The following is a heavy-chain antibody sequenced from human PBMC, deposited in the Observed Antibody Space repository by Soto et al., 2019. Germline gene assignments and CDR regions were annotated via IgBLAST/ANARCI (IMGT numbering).Heavy chain of an antibody. CDR3: ARGEVYYYDSSGYYRANDAFDI. CDR2: IYYSGST. Sequence: QVQLQESGPGLVKPSQTLSLTCTVSGGSISSGGYYWSWIRQHPGKGLEWIGYIYYSGSTYYNPSLKSRVTISLDTSKNQFSLKLSSVTAADTAVYYCARGEVYYYDSSGYYRANDAFDIWGQGTMVTVSS. J-gene: IGHJ3*02. CDR1: GGSISSGGYY. D-gene: IGHD3-22*01. V-gene: IGHV4-31*03.